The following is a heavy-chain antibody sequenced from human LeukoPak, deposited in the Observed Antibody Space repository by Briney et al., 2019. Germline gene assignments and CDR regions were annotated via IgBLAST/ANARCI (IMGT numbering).Heavy chain of an antibody. CDR1: GGSFSGYY. J-gene: IGHJ4*02. CDR2: INHSGST. D-gene: IGHD6-19*01. CDR3: ARAARGWIAWPVRGGFHY. Sequence: SVTLSLTCAVYGGSFSGYYWSWIRQPPGKGLEWIGEINHSGSTNYNPSLKSRVTISVDTSKNQFSLKLSSVTAADTAVYYCARAARGWIAWPVRGGFHYWGQGTLVTVS. V-gene: IGHV4-34*01.